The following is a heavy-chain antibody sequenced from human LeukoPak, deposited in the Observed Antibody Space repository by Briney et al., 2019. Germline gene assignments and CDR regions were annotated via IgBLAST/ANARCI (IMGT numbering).Heavy chain of an antibody. CDR3: AKEGVTMIVVVFDY. J-gene: IGHJ4*02. CDR2: IWYDGSNK. D-gene: IGHD3-22*01. CDR1: GYTFTSYG. V-gene: IGHV3-33*06. Sequence: SCKASGYTFTSYGMHWVRQAPGKGLEWVAVIWYDGSNKYYADSVKGRFTISRDNSKNTLYLQMNILRAEDTAVYYCAKEGVTMIVVVFDYWGQGTLVTVSS.